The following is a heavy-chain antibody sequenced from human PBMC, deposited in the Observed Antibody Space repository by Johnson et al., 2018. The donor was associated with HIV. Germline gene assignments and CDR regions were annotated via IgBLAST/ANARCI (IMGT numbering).Heavy chain of an antibody. Sequence: QVQLVESGGGLVKPGGSLRLSCAASGFTFSDYYMSWIRQAPGKGLEWVSYISSSGSTIYYADSVKGRSTITRDNAKNSLYLQMNSLRSEYTALYYCARTDSAPAHDAFDIWGQGTMVTVSS. V-gene: IGHV3-11*01. CDR1: GFTFSDYY. CDR3: ARTDSAPAHDAFDI. D-gene: IGHD4-11*01. J-gene: IGHJ3*02. CDR2: ISSSGSTI.